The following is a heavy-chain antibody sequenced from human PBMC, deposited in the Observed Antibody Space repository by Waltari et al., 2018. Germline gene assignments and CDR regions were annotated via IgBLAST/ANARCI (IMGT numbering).Heavy chain of an antibody. CDR2: ISRKSRTI. V-gene: IGHV3-48*04. Sequence: EVQLVESGGGLVQPGGSLRLSCAASGFTFSSYSMNWVRQAPGKGVGWGSYISRKSRTIYYADSVKGRFTISRDNAKNSLYLQMNSLRAEDTAVYYCARHSDSYYYMDVWGKGTTVTVSS. J-gene: IGHJ6*03. CDR1: GFTFSSYS. D-gene: IGHD3-10*01. CDR3: ARHSDSYYYMDV.